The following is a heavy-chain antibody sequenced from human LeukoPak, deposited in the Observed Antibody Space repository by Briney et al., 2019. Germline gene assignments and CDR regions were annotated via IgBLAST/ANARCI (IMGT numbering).Heavy chain of an antibody. CDR1: GFTFSSYA. CDR2: ISYDGSNK. Sequence: GGSLRLSCAASGFTFSSYAMSWVRQAPGKGLEWVAAISYDGSNKYYADSVKGRFTISRDNSKNTLYLQMNSLRAEDTAVYYCAKDRTGTSNWFDPWGQGTLVTVSS. V-gene: IGHV3-30*18. D-gene: IGHD1-7*01. CDR3: AKDRTGTSNWFDP. J-gene: IGHJ5*02.